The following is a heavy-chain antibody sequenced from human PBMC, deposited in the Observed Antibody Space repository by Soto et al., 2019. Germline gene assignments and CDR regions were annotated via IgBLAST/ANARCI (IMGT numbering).Heavy chain of an antibody. CDR3: SRDDSDWFFN. D-gene: IGHD3-9*01. CDR2: IGSKGETYAT. Sequence: PWRSLRLSCAASWFTFGAFALQRVLQASGKGLEWLGRIGSKGETYATTYAASVKGRFTISRDDSKKTAYLQMNSLESEDTAVYYCSRDDSDWFFNWGRGTLVTVS. V-gene: IGHV3-73*01. CDR1: WFTFGAFA. J-gene: IGHJ4*02.